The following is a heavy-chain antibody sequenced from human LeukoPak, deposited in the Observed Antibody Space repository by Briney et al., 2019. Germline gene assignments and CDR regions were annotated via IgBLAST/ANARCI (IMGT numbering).Heavy chain of an antibody. D-gene: IGHD5-12*01. CDR2: INPSGGST. J-gene: IGHJ4*02. CDR1: GYTFTSYY. Sequence: ASVKVSCKASGYTFTSYYMHWVRQAPGQGLEWMGIINPSGGSTSYAQKFQGRVTMTRDMSTSTVYMELSSLRSEDTAVYYCAGTSGYDLGFGYWGQGTLVTVSS. V-gene: IGHV1-46*01. CDR3: AGTSGYDLGFGY.